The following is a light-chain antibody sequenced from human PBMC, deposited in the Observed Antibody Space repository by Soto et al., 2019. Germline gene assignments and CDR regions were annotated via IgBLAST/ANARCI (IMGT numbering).Light chain of an antibody. CDR3: LTPEPYPLT. CDR1: QGIRNH. CDR2: NSF. Sequence: DIQMTQSPSSLSASVGDRVTINCRASQGIRNHLLGWYQQKPGKAPKCLIYNSFSLQSGVPSRFRGSGYGKEFPLKISRLQREDFPTFYCLTPEPYPLTFGQGTKVEIK. V-gene: IGKV1-17*01. J-gene: IGKJ1*01.